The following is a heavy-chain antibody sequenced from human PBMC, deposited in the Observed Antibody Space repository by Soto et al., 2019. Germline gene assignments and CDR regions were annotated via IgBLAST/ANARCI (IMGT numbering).Heavy chain of an antibody. Sequence: SVKISTKAPWPNFCANYTHCVRQAPGQGLEWLGWINPHRGATNYAQKYLGRVTMSADTSASTDYMDLARPKSDDTAVYCCVRAHALGFSHWFGTRGRGTLVAVSS. CDR3: VRAHALGFSHWFGT. D-gene: IGHD3-10*01. J-gene: IGHJ5*02. CDR1: WPNFCANY. V-gene: IGHV1-2*02. CDR2: INPHRGAT.